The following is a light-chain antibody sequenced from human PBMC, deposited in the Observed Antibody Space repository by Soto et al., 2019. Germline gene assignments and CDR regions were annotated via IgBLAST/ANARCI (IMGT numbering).Light chain of an antibody. CDR3: QHLRSYPFS. J-gene: IGKJ2*03. CDR1: QDISTS. V-gene: IGKV1-9*01. Sequence: DIPLTQSPSFLSASVGDRVTVSCRASQDISTSLAWFQQKAGKVPQLLVYPASTLQDGVPSRFSGSGSGTYFTLTLNNLQAEDFATYYCQHLRSYPFSFGQGTKLDIK. CDR2: PAS.